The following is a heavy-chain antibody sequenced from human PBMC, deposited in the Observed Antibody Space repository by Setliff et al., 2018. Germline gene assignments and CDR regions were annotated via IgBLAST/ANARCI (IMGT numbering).Heavy chain of an antibody. D-gene: IGHD2-15*01. CDR1: AHIFKSYG. J-gene: IGHJ3*01. V-gene: IGHV1-18*01. CDR3: AISTLSICSGGSCPNAFDV. Sequence: GASVKVSCKASAHIFKSYGISWVRQAPGQGLEWVGWISSYNDVTSYAQRFHGRVTLTTDTSTSAAYMELRTLRSDDSAVYYCAISTLSICSGGSCPNAFDVWGQGTMVTVSS. CDR2: ISSYNDVT.